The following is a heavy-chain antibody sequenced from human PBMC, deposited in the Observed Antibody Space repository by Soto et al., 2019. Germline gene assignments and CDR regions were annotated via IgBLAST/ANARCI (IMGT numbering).Heavy chain of an antibody. J-gene: IGHJ4*02. V-gene: IGHV3-33*01. CDR1: GFTFSSYV. CDR2: IWYDGSNK. D-gene: IGHD3-9*01. Sequence: PWGSLRLFCAASGFTFSSYVMHLVRQAPGKGLEWVAVIWYDGSNKYYADSVKGRFTISRDNSKNTLYLQMNSLRAEDTAVYYCAREPYYDILTGPIKLLDYWGQGTLVTSPQ. CDR3: AREPYYDILTGPIKLLDY.